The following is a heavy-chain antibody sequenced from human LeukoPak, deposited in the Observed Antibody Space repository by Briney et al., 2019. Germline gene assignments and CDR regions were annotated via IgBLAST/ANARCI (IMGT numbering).Heavy chain of an antibody. CDR1: GGSFSGYY. CDR2: INHSGST. Sequence: ASETLSLTRAVYGGSFSGYYWSWIRQPPGKGLEWIGEINHSGSTNYNPSLKSRVTISVDTSKNQFSLKLSSVTAADTAVYYCARANYGSGSYYNPADYWGQGTLVTVSS. CDR3: ARANYGSGSYYNPADY. D-gene: IGHD3-10*01. V-gene: IGHV4-34*01. J-gene: IGHJ4*02.